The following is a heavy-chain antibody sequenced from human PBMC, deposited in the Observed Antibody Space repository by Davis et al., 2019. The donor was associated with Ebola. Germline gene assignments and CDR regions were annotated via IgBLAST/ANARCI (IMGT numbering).Heavy chain of an antibody. CDR3: ASGSNYQYYYYGMDV. CDR2: IYYSGST. CDR1: GGSFSGYY. V-gene: IGHV4-59*12. Sequence: GSLRLSCAVYGGSFSGYYWSWIRQPPGKGLEWIGYIYYSGSTNYNPSLKSRVTISVDTSKNQFSLKLSSVTAADTAVYYCASGSNYQYYYYGMDVWGQGTTVTVSS. D-gene: IGHD4-11*01. J-gene: IGHJ6*02.